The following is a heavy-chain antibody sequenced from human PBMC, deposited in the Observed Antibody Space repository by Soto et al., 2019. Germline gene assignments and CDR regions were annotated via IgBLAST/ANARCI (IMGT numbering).Heavy chain of an antibody. Sequence: ASVKVSCKASGYTFTGCYMHWVRQAPGQGLEGMGWINPNSGGTNYAQKFQGRVTMTRDTSISTAYMELSRLRSDDTAVYYCARGGYSSSWSSDYYGMDVWGQGTTVTVSS. CDR1: GYTFTGCY. J-gene: IGHJ6*02. CDR2: INPNSGGT. D-gene: IGHD6-13*01. CDR3: ARGGYSSSWSSDYYGMDV. V-gene: IGHV1-2*02.